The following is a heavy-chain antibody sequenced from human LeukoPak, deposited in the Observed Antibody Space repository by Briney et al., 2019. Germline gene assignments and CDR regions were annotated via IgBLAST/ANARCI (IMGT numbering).Heavy chain of an antibody. D-gene: IGHD3-22*01. CDR3: ARVAYNYYDSSGYYHPFDY. V-gene: IGHV1-46*01. Sequence: ASVKVPCKASGYTFTSYYMHWVRQAPGQGLEWMGIINPSGGSTSYAQKFQGRVTMTRDTSTSTVYMELSSLRSEDTAVYYCARVAYNYYDSSGYYHPFDYWGQGTLVTVSS. CDR1: GYTFTSYY. CDR2: INPSGGST. J-gene: IGHJ4*02.